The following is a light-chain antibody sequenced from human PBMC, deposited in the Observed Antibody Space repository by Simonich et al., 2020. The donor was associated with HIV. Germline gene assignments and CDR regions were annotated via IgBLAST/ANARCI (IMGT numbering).Light chain of an antibody. CDR3: CSYAGSSTYV. V-gene: IGLV2-23*01. CDR1: SSDVGTYNI. J-gene: IGLJ1*01. CDR2: EGS. Sequence: QSALTQPASVSGSPGQSITISCTGNSSDVGTYNIVAWYQQHPGKAPKLMIYEGSKRPSGVSNRFSCSKSGNTASLTISGLQPEDEADYYCCSYAGSSTYVFGTGTKVTVL.